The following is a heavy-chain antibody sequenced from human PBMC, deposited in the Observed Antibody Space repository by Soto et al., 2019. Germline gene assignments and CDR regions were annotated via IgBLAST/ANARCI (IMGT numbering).Heavy chain of an antibody. CDR2: ISSRSSYI. CDR1: GFTFSSYS. CDR3: ARDLYCSSTSCYFSGMDV. V-gene: IGHV3-21*01. J-gene: IGHJ6*02. Sequence: GGSLRLSCAASGFTFSSYSMNWVRQAPGKGLEWVSSISSRSSYIYYADSVKGRFTISRDNAKNSLYLQMNSLRAEDTAVYYCARDLYCSSTSCYFSGMDVGGQGTTVTVSS. D-gene: IGHD2-2*01.